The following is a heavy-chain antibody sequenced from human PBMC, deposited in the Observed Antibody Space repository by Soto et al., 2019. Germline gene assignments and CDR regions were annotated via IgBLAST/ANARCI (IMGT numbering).Heavy chain of an antibody. D-gene: IGHD5-12*01. V-gene: IGHV1-46*01. CDR2: IDPSGGST. Sequence: QVQLVQSGAEVKKPGASVKVSCKASGYTFTSYYMHWVRQAPGQGLEWMGIIDPSGGSTSYAQRLQGRVTMTRDTSTSTVYMELSSLRSEDTAVYYCARGAWGRDGYKANDFWGQGTLVTVSS. CDR1: GYTFTSYY. CDR3: ARGAWGRDGYKANDF. J-gene: IGHJ4*02.